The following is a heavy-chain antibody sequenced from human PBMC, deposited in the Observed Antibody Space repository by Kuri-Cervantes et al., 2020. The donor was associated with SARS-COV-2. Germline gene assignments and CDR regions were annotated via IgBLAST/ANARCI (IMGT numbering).Heavy chain of an antibody. D-gene: IGHD1-26*01. CDR3: AREIQYSGSSLDFDY. Sequence: ASVKVSCKASGGTFSSYAISWVRQAPGQGLEWMGWISAYNGNTNYAQKLQGRVTMTTDTSTSTAYMELRSLRSDYTAVYYCAREIQYSGSSLDFDYWGQGTLVTVSS. V-gene: IGHV1-18*01. CDR2: ISAYNGNT. CDR1: GGTFSSYA. J-gene: IGHJ4*02.